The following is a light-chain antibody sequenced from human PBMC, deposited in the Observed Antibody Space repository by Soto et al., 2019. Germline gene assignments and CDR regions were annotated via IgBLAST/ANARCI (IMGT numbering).Light chain of an antibody. CDR1: SSDVGGYNY. J-gene: IGLJ1*01. V-gene: IGLV2-8*01. Sequence: QSALTQPPSASGSPGQSVTISCTGTSSDVGGYNYVSWYQLHPGKAPKLMIFEVTRRPSGVPDRFSGSKSGNTASLTVSRLQADDEADYYCSSYGGRNNFVFGTGTKLTVL. CDR3: SSYGGRNNFV. CDR2: EVT.